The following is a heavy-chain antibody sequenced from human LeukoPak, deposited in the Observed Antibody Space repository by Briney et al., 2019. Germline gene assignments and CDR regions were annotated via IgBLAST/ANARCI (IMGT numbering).Heavy chain of an antibody. Sequence: ASVKVSCKASSYTFVSYGISWVRQAPGQGLEWMGWINPYDGYTNYAEKFQGRVSMTRDTSTSTAYMELRSLTSDNTALYYCARDRRTSVVTAFFDYWGQGTRVTVSS. V-gene: IGHV1-18*01. CDR3: ARDRRTSVVTAFFDY. CDR2: INPYDGYT. CDR1: SYTFVSYG. D-gene: IGHD4-23*01. J-gene: IGHJ4*02.